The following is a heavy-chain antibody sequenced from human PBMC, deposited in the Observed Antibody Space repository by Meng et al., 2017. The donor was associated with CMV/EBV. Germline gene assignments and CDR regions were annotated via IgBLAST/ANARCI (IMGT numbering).Heavy chain of an antibody. CDR1: RFTFSSYA. Sequence: ACRFTFSSYAMHGVRQAPGKGLEGVAVISYDGSNKYYADSVKGRFTISRDNSKNTLYLQMNSLRAEDTAVYYCASRVRGYSYGDFDYWGQGTLVTVSS. D-gene: IGHD5-18*01. CDR3: ASRVRGYSYGDFDY. V-gene: IGHV3-30*04. J-gene: IGHJ4*02. CDR2: ISYDGSNK.